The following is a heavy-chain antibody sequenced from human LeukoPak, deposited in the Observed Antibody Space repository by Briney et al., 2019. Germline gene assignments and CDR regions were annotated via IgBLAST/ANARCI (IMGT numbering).Heavy chain of an antibody. CDR2: INHSGST. CDR3: ARLHYDILTGYAAGDY. CDR1: GGSFSGYY. Sequence: SETLSLTCAVYGGSFSGYYWRWIRQPPGKGLEWIGEINHSGSTNYNPSLKSRVTISVDTSKDQFSLKLSSVTAADTAVYYCARLHYDILTGYAAGDYWGQGTLVTVSS. J-gene: IGHJ4*02. D-gene: IGHD3-9*01. V-gene: IGHV4-34*01.